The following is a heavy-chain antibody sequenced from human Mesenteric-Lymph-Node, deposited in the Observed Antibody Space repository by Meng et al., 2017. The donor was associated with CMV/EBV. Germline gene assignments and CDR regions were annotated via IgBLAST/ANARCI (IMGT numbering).Heavy chain of an antibody. D-gene: IGHD3-22*01. CDR3: ARGNHYDSSGSTVDPNYFDY. J-gene: IGHJ4*02. CDR1: GVTFSTYG. CDR2: ISPFFGTA. V-gene: IGHV1-69*05. Sequence: SVKVSCKASGVTFSTYGISWVRQAPGQGLEWMGGISPFFGTAKYVQKFQGRVTLTTDESTSTAYMELSSLRSEDTAVYYCARGNHYDSSGSTVDPNYFDYWGQGTLVTVSS.